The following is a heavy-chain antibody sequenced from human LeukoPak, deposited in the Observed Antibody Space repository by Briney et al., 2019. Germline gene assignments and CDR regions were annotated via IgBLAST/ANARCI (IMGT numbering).Heavy chain of an antibody. CDR2: ISGSGGST. CDR1: GFTFSSYA. CDR3: AKGTVMSSYYYYGMDV. J-gene: IGHJ6*02. D-gene: IGHD4-11*01. Sequence: GGSLRLSCAASGFTFSSYAMSWVRQAPGKGLEWVSAISGSGGSTYYADSVKGRFTISRDNSKNTLYLQMNSLRAEDTAVYHCAKGTVMSSYYYYGMDVWGQGTTVTVSS. V-gene: IGHV3-23*01.